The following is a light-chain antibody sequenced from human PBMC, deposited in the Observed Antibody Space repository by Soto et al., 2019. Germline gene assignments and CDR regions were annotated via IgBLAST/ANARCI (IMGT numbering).Light chain of an antibody. CDR3: QQYNTWPRT. CDR1: QSVRSSY. Sequence: EIVLTQSPGTLSLSPGERATLSCRASQSVRSSYLAWYQQKPGQAPRLLIHGASSRATGIPARFSGSGSGTEFTLTINSLQSEDFAVYYCQQYNTWPRTFGQGTKVDI. V-gene: IGKV3D-15*01. J-gene: IGKJ1*01. CDR2: GAS.